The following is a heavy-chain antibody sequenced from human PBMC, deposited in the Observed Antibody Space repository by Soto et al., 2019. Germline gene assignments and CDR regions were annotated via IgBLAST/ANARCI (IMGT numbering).Heavy chain of an antibody. D-gene: IGHD2-2*01. J-gene: IGHJ4*02. V-gene: IGHV1-18*01. CDR2: INPYNGNT. Sequence: ASVKVSCKASGYTFTSYGLSWVRQAPGQGLEWMGWINPYNGNTKDTQKLQGRVTMTTDTSTSTAYMELRSLRSDDTAVYYCAREYCDSTRCFWPDYWGKGALVTVSS. CDR1: GYTFTSYG. CDR3: AREYCDSTRCFWPDY.